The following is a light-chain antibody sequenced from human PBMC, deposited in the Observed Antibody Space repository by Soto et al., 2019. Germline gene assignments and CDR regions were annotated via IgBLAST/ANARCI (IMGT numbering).Light chain of an antibody. J-gene: IGKJ5*01. V-gene: IGKV3-11*01. CDR1: QSVSSH. CDR3: KQRSSLPIN. Sequence: EIMFTKCAATRTCVDGGGPSLSRKASQSVSSHLGWYQQKPSEAPRLLISDASNRATGIPARFSGSGSGTDSTLTISSLEPEDFAFYYCKQRSSLPINFGQGTRLEIK. CDR2: DAS.